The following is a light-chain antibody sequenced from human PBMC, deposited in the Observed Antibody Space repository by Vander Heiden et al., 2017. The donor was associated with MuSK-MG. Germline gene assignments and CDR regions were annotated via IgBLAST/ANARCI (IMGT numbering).Light chain of an antibody. CDR1: QSVLAWAKHKNY. V-gene: IGKV4-1*01. CDR2: WAS. J-gene: IGKJ1*01. Sequence: DLVMTQSPDPLAVSLCERATITCKSSQSVLAWAKHKNYLAWYQQKPEQPPRLLISWASTRESGVPDRCSGSGSGADFTLTISSLQAEDVAIYYCQQYYDFPRTFGQGTKVEIK. CDR3: QQYYDFPRT.